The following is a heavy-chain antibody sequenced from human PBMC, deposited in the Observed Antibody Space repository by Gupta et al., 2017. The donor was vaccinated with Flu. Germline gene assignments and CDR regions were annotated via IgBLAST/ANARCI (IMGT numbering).Heavy chain of an antibody. CDR2: IYYSGST. V-gene: IGHV4-59*01. CDR1: GGSIGTYF. Sequence: GPGLVRPSETLSLTCTVSGGSIGTYFWSWVRQAPGKGLEWIGYIYYSGSTNYTPSLKRRVSISLDTSKNQISLKMRSVTAADTAVYYCARGPGGSTMD. CDR3: ARGPGGSTMD. D-gene: IGHD3-10*01. J-gene: IGHJ6*03.